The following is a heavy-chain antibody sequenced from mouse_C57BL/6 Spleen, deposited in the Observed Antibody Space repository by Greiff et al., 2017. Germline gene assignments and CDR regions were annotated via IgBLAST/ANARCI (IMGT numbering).Heavy chain of an antibody. Sequence: QVQLQQPGAELVKPGASVKLSCKASGYTFTSYWMHWVKQRPGQGLEWIGMIHPNSGSTNYNEKFKSKATLTVDKSSSTAYMQLSSLTSEGSAVYYCARANYGSSPYYFDYWGQGTTLTVSS. J-gene: IGHJ2*01. CDR1: GYTFTSYW. V-gene: IGHV1-64*01. D-gene: IGHD1-1*01. CDR2: IHPNSGST. CDR3: ARANYGSSPYYFDY.